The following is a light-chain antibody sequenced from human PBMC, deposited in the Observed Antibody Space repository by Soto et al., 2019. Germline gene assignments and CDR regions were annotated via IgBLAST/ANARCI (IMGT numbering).Light chain of an antibody. CDR3: SSFTGTTARV. J-gene: IGLJ3*02. CDR2: EVS. V-gene: IGLV2-14*01. CDR1: SSDVGISNY. Sequence: QSALTQPASVSGSPGQSITISCTGTSSDVGISNYLSWYQHHPGKAPKLIIYEVSSRPSGISDRFSGSKSGNTASLTISGLQAGDEAVYYCSSFTGTTARVFGGGTKPTVL.